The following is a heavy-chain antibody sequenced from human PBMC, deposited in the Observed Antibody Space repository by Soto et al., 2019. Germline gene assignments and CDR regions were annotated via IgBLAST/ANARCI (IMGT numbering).Heavy chain of an antibody. CDR1: GFSLRTSAVG. Sequence: GSGPTLVNPTQTITLTCTFSGFSLRTSAVGVSWIRQPPGKALEWLALIYWDDDKRYSPSLKSRLTITKDTSKNQVVLTMTNMDPVDTATYYFADPATRGFYFVYWGEGTLVT. V-gene: IGHV2-5*02. CDR2: IYWDDDK. J-gene: IGHJ4*02. D-gene: IGHD2-2*01. CDR3: ADPATRGFYFVY.